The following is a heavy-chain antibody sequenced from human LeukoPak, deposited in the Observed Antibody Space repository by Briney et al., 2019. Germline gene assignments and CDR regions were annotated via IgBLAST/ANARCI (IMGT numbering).Heavy chain of an antibody. CDR1: GGSFSGYY. Sequence: PSETLSLTCAVYGGSFSGYYWSWIRQPPGKGLEWIGEINHSGSTNYNPSLKSRVTISVDTSKNQFSLKLSSVTAADTAVYYCARERRITMVQGPFGIEYYYYYYMDVWGKGTTVTVSS. J-gene: IGHJ6*03. V-gene: IGHV4-34*01. CDR2: INHSGST. D-gene: IGHD3-10*01. CDR3: ARERRITMVQGPFGIEYYYYYYMDV.